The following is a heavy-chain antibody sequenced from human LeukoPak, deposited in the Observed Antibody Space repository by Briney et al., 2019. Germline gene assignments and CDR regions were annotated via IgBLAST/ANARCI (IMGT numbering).Heavy chain of an antibody. Sequence: PSETLSLTCTVSGGSISSGGDYWGWIRQPPGKGLEGIGSLSYSGNTYSNPSLKSRVTISVDTSKNQFSLKLSSVTAADTAVYYCASYYCGGDCYSPPYYYYGMDVWGQGTTVTVSS. J-gene: IGHJ6*02. D-gene: IGHD2-21*02. V-gene: IGHV4-39*07. CDR1: GGSISSGGDY. CDR2: LSYSGNT. CDR3: ASYYCGGDCYSPPYYYYGMDV.